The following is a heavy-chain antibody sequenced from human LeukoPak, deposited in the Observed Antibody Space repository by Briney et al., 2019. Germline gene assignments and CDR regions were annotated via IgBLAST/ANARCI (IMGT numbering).Heavy chain of an antibody. V-gene: IGHV5-51*01. J-gene: IGHJ4*02. CDR1: GYSFSNYW. D-gene: IGHD3-10*01. CDR2: IYPGDSDT. CDR3: ARRDRHHSASGGYYYYFDY. Sequence: PGESLKISCKGSGYSFSNYWIGWVRQMPGKGLEWMGIIYPGDSDTRYSPSFQGQVTISADKSNSTAYLQWSSLKASDTAMYYCARRDRHHSASGGYYYYFDYWGQGILVTVSS.